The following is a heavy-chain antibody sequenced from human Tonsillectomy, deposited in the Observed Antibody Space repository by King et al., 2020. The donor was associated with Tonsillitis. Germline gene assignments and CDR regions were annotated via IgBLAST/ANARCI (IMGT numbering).Heavy chain of an antibody. V-gene: IGHV2-5*01. J-gene: IGHJ4*02. CDR2: ISWNDDK. CDR3: AHRRLSDSGYRYGQDY. D-gene: IGHD5-18*01. Sequence: TLKESGPTLVKPTQTLTLTCTFSGFSLSISGVGVVWIRQPPGKALEWLALISWNDDKRYSPSLKSRLSITKDTSKNQVVLTMTNMDPVDTATYFCAHRRLSDSGYRYGQDYWGQGALVTVSS. CDR1: GFSLSISGVG.